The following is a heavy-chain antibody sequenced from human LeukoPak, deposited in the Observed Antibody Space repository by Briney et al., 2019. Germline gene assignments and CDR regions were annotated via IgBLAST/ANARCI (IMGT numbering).Heavy chain of an antibody. CDR3: AKDQVGVQHYYGSGSYQIYYYYGMDV. D-gene: IGHD3-10*01. V-gene: IGHV3-11*01. CDR1: GFTFSDYY. Sequence: GGSLRLSCAASGFTFSDYYMSWIRQAPGKGLEWVSYISSSGSTIYYADSVKGRFTISRDNAKNSLYLQMNSLRAEDTAVYYCAKDQVGVQHYYGSGSYQIYYYYGMDVWGQGTTVTVSS. CDR2: ISSSGSTI. J-gene: IGHJ6*02.